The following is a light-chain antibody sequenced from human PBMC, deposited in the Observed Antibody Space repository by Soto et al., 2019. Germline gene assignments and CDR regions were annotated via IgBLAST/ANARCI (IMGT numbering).Light chain of an antibody. V-gene: IGKV3-20*01. J-gene: IGKJ2*01. CDR3: QQYGTSPMYT. CDR1: QSVSSSY. Sequence: EIVLTQSPGTLSLSPEERATLSCRASQSVSSSYLAWYQQKPGQAPRLLIHGASNRASGIPDRFSGSGSGTDFTLTISRLEPEDFAVYYCQQYGTSPMYTFGQGTKLEIK. CDR2: GAS.